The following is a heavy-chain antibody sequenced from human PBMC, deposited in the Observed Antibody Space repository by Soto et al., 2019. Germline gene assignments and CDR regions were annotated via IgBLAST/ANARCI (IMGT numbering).Heavy chain of an antibody. Sequence: EVQMLESGGGLVQPGGSLRLSCAASGFTFSSYAMSWVRQAPGKGLEWVSAISGSGGSTYYADSVKGRFTISRDNSKNTLYLQMNSLSTEDTAVYYCASLLLGDYVPMNAFDIWGQGTMVTVSS. V-gene: IGHV3-23*01. CDR1: GFTFSSYA. CDR3: ASLLLGDYVPMNAFDI. J-gene: IGHJ3*02. D-gene: IGHD4-17*01. CDR2: ISGSGGST.